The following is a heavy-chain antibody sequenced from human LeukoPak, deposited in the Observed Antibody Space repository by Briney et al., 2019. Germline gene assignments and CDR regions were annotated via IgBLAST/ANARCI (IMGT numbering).Heavy chain of an antibody. Sequence: ASVKVSCKASGYTFTSYDINWVRQATGQGLEWMGWMNPNSGNTGYAQKFQGRVTMARNTSISTAYMELSSLRSEDTAVYYCARGEPYCSGGSCYSWGQGTLVTVSS. V-gene: IGHV1-8*01. CDR3: ARGEPYCSGGSCYS. J-gene: IGHJ4*02. CDR1: GYTFTSYD. CDR2: MNPNSGNT. D-gene: IGHD2-15*01.